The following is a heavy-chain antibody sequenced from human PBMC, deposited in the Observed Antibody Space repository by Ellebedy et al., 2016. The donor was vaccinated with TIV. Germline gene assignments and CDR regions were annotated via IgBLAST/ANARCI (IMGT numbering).Heavy chain of an antibody. V-gene: IGHV3-69-1*01. D-gene: IGHD3-10*01. CDR3: ARDHSGLWFGELAEEFDY. Sequence: GGSLRLSCAASGFTFRNYFMSWVRQAPGRGLEWVSSINGAGATYYADSVKGRFTISRDNAKNSLYLQMNSLRAEDTAVYYCARDHSGLWFGELAEEFDYWGQGTLVTVSS. CDR2: INGAGAT. CDR1: GFTFRNYF. J-gene: IGHJ4*02.